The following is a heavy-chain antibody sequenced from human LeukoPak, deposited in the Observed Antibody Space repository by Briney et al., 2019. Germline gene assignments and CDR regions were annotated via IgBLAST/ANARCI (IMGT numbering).Heavy chain of an antibody. CDR3: ARAGVVGAPAWVDV. V-gene: IGHV1-18*01. D-gene: IGHD1-26*01. CDR2: ISAYNGNT. Sequence: ASVKVSCKASGYTLSSYGISWVRQAPGQGLEWMGWISAYNGNTNFAQKLQDRVTMTTDTSTSTAYMELRSLRSDDTAVYYCARAGVVGAPAWVDVWGRGTTVTVS. J-gene: IGHJ6*02. CDR1: GYTLSSYG.